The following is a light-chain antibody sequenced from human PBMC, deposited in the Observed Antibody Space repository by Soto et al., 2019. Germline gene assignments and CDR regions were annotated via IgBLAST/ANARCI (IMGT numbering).Light chain of an antibody. Sequence: DIQMTQSPSTLSGSVGDRVTITCRASQTISSWLAWYQQKPGKAPNLLIYDASTLESGVPSRFSGSGSGTEFTLTISSLQPDDFATYYCQHYSTVWAFGQGTKVDIK. CDR1: QTISSW. CDR2: DAS. V-gene: IGKV1-5*01. J-gene: IGKJ1*01. CDR3: QHYSTVWA.